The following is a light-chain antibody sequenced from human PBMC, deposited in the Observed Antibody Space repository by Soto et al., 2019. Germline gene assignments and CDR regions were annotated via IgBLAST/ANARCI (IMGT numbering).Light chain of an antibody. V-gene: IGLV2-23*02. J-gene: IGLJ3*02. Sequence: QSALTQPASVSGSPGQSITISCTGTSNDVRGYNLVSWFQQHPGKAPKLMISEVNKRPSGVSNRFSGSKSANTASLTISGLQAEDEADYYCCSHVGGSSPQWVFGGGTKLTVL. CDR2: EVN. CDR3: CSHVGGSSPQWV. CDR1: SNDVRGYNL.